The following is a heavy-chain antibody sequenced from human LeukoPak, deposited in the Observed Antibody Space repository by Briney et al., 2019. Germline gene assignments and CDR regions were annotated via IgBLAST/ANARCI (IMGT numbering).Heavy chain of an antibody. D-gene: IGHD3-3*01. CDR1: GGSISNHY. V-gene: IGHV4-59*08. Sequence: PSETLSLTCTVSGGSISNHYWSWIRQPPGKGLEYIGYIFYSVTTNYNPSLKSRVSISVDTSKNQFSLKLRSVTAADTAVYYCARLQFWSGHDYWGQGTLVTVSS. CDR2: IFYSVTT. CDR3: ARLQFWSGHDY. J-gene: IGHJ4*02.